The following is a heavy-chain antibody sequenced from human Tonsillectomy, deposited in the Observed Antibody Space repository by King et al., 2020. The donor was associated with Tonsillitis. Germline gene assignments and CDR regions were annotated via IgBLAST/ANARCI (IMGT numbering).Heavy chain of an antibody. CDR1: GFSLSTDEMR. CDR3: TRSQAGSNWFDP. Sequence: TLKESGPSLVKPTQTLTLTCTFSGFSLSTDEMRVSWVRQPPRKALECLARIDWDDEKFYSTSLKTMLTISRDTSKNQVVLRMTNMDPGDTATYYCTRSQAGSNWFDPWGRGTLVTVSS. J-gene: IGHJ5*02. V-gene: IGHV2-70*04. CDR2: IDWDDEK.